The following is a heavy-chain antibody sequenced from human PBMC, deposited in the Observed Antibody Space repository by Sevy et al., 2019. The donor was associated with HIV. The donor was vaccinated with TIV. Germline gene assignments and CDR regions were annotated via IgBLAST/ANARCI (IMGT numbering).Heavy chain of an antibody. CDR3: ARIVSGDSIGYFPDY. Sequence: SGPTLVNPTQTLTLTCTFSGFSLSTSGMCVSWIRQPPGKALEWLALIEWDDDKYYRTSLKTRLTISKDTSKNQVVLTMTNMDPVDTATYYCARIVSGDSIGYFPDYWGQGTLVTVSS. D-gene: IGHD3-22*01. V-gene: IGHV2-70*01. CDR1: GFSLSTSGMC. CDR2: IEWDDDK. J-gene: IGHJ4*02.